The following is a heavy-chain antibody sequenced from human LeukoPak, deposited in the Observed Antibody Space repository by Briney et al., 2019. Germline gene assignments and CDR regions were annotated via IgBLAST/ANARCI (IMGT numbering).Heavy chain of an antibody. Sequence: PGGSLRLSCVASGFTFRSHGMHWVRQAPGKGLEWVAVIWYDGSNEYFADSVKGRFTISRDNSKNILYLQMNSLRAEDTAVYYCARYIASTRMDVWGQGTTVSVSS. J-gene: IGHJ6*02. CDR1: GFTFRSHG. CDR2: IWYDGSNE. V-gene: IGHV3-33*01. CDR3: ARYIASTRMDV. D-gene: IGHD2-15*01.